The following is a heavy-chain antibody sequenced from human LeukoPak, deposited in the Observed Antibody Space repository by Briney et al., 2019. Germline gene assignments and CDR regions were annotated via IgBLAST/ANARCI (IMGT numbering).Heavy chain of an antibody. CDR3: ARGGSDY. J-gene: IGHJ4*02. Sequence: GASVKVSCKAFGYTFTGYYMHWVRQAPGQGLEWMGWINPNSGDSNSAQKFQDRVTMTRDTSISTAYMELSRLTSDDTAIYYCARGGSDYWGQGTLVTVSS. V-gene: IGHV1-2*02. CDR1: GYTFTGYY. D-gene: IGHD3-10*01. CDR2: INPNSGDS.